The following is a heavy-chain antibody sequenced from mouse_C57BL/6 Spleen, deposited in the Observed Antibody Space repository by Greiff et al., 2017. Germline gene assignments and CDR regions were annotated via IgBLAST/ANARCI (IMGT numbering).Heavy chain of an antibody. CDR2: ISSGGSYT. D-gene: IGHD2-5*01. CDR3: ARQDYSNPFDY. V-gene: IGHV5-6*01. J-gene: IGHJ2*01. Sequence: EVQLVESGGDLVKPGGSLKLSCAASGFTFSSYGMSWVRQTPDKRLEWVATISSGGSYTYYPDSVKGRFTISRDKAKNTLYLQMSSLKSEDTAMYYCARQDYSNPFDYWGQGTTLTVSS. CDR1: GFTFSSYG.